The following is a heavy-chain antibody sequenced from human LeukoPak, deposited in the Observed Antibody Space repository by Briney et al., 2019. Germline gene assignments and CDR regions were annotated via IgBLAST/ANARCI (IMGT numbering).Heavy chain of an antibody. J-gene: IGHJ5*02. D-gene: IGHD2-15*01. Sequence: PGGSLRLSCAASGFTFSNAWMSWVRQPPGKGLEWIGSIYYSGSTYYNPSLKSRVTISVDTSKNQFSLKLGSVTAADTAVYYCARGVVVVAAANWFDPWGQGTLVTVSS. CDR2: IYYSGST. CDR3: ARGVVVVAAANWFDP. CDR1: GFTFSNAW. V-gene: IGHV4-39*01.